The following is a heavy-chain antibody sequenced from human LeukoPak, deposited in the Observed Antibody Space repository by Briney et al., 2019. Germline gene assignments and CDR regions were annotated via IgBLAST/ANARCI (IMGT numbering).Heavy chain of an antibody. J-gene: IGHJ5*02. CDR2: IYYSGST. D-gene: IGHD3-3*01. V-gene: IGHV4-39*01. Sequence: PSETLSLTCTVSGGSISSSSYYWGWIRQPPGKGLEWIGSIYYSGSTYYNPSLKSRVTISVDTSKNQFSLKLSSVTAADTAVYYCARCHYDFWSGYINWFDPWGQGTLVTVSS. CDR3: ARCHYDFWSGYINWFDP. CDR1: GGSISSSSYY.